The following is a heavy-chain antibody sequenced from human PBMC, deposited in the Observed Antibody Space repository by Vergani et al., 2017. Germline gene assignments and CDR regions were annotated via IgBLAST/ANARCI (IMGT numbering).Heavy chain of an antibody. V-gene: IGHV4-59*01. CDR2: IYDSGST. Sequence: QVQLQESGPGLVKPSETLSLTCTVSGGSISSYYWSWIRQPPGKGLEWIGYIYDSGSTNYNPSLKSRVTISVDTSKNQFSLKLSSVTAADTAVYYCARDLHGMDVWGQGTTVTVSS. CDR1: GGSISSYY. CDR3: ARDLHGMDV. J-gene: IGHJ6*02.